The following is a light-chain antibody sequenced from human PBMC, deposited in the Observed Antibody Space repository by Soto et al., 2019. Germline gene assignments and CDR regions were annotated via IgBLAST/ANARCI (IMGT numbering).Light chain of an antibody. CDR3: QQSFTTPWT. CDR2: AAS. Sequence: DIQMTQSPSTLSGSVGDRVTITCRASQSISSYLNWYQQKPGKAPKLLIYAASSLQSGVPSRFSGSESGTDFSLTISSLQPEDFATYYCQQSFTTPWTFGQGTKVDIK. V-gene: IGKV1-39*01. CDR1: QSISSY. J-gene: IGKJ1*01.